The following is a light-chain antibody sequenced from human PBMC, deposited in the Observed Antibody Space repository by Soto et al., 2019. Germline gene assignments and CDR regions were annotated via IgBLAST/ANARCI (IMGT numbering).Light chain of an antibody. V-gene: IGLV2-14*01. CDR3: CSYTSSTNYV. Sequence: QSALTQPASVSGSPGQSITISCTGTSSDVGNYNYVSWYQQYPGRVPKLLIYMVSNRPSGVSNRFSGSKSGNTASLTISGLQVEEEADYYCCSYTSSTNYVFGTGTKVTVL. CDR2: MVS. J-gene: IGLJ1*01. CDR1: SSDVGNYNY.